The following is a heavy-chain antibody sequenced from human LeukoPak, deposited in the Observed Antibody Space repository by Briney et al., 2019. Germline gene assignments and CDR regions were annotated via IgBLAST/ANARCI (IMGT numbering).Heavy chain of an antibody. D-gene: IGHD3-10*01. Sequence: SETLSLTCTVSGYSISSGYYWGWIRQPPGKGLEWTGSIDHSGSTNYNPSLKSRVTISVDTSKNQFSLKLSSVTAADTAVYYCARLLKRLNYYGSGSGDWFDPWGQGTLVTVSS. V-gene: IGHV4-38-2*02. CDR2: IDHSGST. J-gene: IGHJ5*02. CDR1: GYSISSGYY. CDR3: ARLLKRLNYYGSGSGDWFDP.